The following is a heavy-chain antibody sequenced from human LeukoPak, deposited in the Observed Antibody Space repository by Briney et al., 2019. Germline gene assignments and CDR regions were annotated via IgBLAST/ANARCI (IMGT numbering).Heavy chain of an antibody. CDR2: IIPILGIA. Sequence: ASVKVSCKASGGTFSSYAISWVRQAPGQGLEWMGRIIPILGIANYAQKFQGRVTITADKSTSTAYMELSSLRSEDTAVYYCARSLRSYYYGMDVWGQGTTVTVS. J-gene: IGHJ6*02. V-gene: IGHV1-69*04. CDR3: ARSLRSYYYGMDV. CDR1: GGTFSSYA.